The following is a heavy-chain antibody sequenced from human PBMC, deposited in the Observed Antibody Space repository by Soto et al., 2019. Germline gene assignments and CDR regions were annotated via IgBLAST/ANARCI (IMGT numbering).Heavy chain of an antibody. CDR3: ARELFYDRFYSFDY. V-gene: IGHV3-74*01. CDR2: INSDGSST. CDR1: GVTFSSYW. J-gene: IGHJ4*02. D-gene: IGHD3-3*01. Sequence: GGSLRLSWAASGVTFSSYWMHWVRQAPGKGLVWVSRINSDGSSTSYADSVKGRFTISRDNAKNTLYLQMNSLRAEDTAVYYCARELFYDRFYSFDYWGPGPLVTVSS.